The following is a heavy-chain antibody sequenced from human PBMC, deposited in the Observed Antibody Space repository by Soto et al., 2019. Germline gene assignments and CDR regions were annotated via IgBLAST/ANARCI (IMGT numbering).Heavy chain of an antibody. J-gene: IGHJ3*02. D-gene: IGHD3-3*01. CDR1: GFTFSSYW. V-gene: IGHV3-7*01. CDR3: ARDYYDFWSGYSYDAFDI. Sequence: EVQLVESGGGLVQPGGSLRLSCAASGFTFSSYWMSWVRQAPGKGLEWVANIKQDGSEKYYVDSVKARFTISRDNAKNSLYLQMNSLRAEDTAVYYCARDYYDFWSGYSYDAFDIWGQGTMVTVSS. CDR2: IKQDGSEK.